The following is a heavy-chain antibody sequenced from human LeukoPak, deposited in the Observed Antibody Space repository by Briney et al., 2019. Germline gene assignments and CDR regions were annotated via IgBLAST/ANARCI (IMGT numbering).Heavy chain of an antibody. D-gene: IGHD3-22*01. CDR1: GFTFSSYA. CDR2: ISGSGGST. Sequence: GGSLRLSCAASGFTFSSYAMSRVRQAPGKGLEWVSAISGSGGSTSYADSVKGRFTVSRDNSKNTLYLQMNSLRAEDTAVYYCAKFDSSGYPRAPLGYWGQGTLVTVSS. V-gene: IGHV3-23*01. J-gene: IGHJ4*02. CDR3: AKFDSSGYPRAPLGY.